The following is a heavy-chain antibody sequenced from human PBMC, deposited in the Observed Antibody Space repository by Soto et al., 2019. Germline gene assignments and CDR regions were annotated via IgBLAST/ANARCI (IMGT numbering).Heavy chain of an antibody. CDR3: VKVSNSPEFDA. D-gene: IGHD1-26*01. V-gene: IGHV3-7*01. CDR1: GFSFSNYW. CDR2: IKQDGSEK. J-gene: IGHJ5*02. Sequence: GGSLRLSCAASGFSFSNYWMSWVRQAPGKGLEWVATIKQDGSEKYYVDSVKGRITISRDNAKNSLYLQMNSLRAEDTAVYYCVKVSNSPEFDAWAQGSLDTVSS.